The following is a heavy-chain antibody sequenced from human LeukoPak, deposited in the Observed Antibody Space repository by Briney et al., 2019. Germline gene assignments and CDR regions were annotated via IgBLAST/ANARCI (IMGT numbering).Heavy chain of an antibody. J-gene: IGHJ4*02. CDR2: IYHSGST. CDR1: GYSISSGYY. CDR3: ARVSRVGYIY. V-gene: IGHV4-38-2*02. Sequence: SETLSLTCTVSGYSISSGYYWGWIRQPPGKGLEWIGSIYHSGSTYYNPSLKSRVTISVDTSKNQFSLKLSSVTAADTAVYYCARVSRVGYIYWGQGTLVTVSS. D-gene: IGHD5-18*01.